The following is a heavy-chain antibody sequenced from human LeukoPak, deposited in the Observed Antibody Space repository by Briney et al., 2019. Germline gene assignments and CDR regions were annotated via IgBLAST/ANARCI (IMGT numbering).Heavy chain of an antibody. CDR2: ISWNSGSI. CDR1: GFTFDDYA. D-gene: IGHD3-22*01. V-gene: IGHV3-9*01. Sequence: GGSLRLSCAASGFTFDDYAMHWVRQAPGKGLEWVSGISWNSGSIGYADSVKGRFTISRDNAKNSLYLQMNSLRAEDTALYYCARGDYYDSSGDYYFDYWGQGTLVTVSS. CDR3: ARGDYYDSSGDYYFDY. J-gene: IGHJ4*02.